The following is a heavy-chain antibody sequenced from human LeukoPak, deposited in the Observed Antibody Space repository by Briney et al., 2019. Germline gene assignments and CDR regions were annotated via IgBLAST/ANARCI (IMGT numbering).Heavy chain of an antibody. J-gene: IGHJ4*02. CDR2: ISWNSGSI. D-gene: IGHD1-20*01. CDR1: GFTFDDYA. CDR3: AIDISITGTVDY. Sequence: QPGGSLRLSCAASGFTFDDYAMHWVRQAPGKGLEWVSGISWNSGSIGYADSVKGRFTISRDNAKNSLYLQMNSLRSDDTAVYYCAIDISITGTVDYWGQGTLVTVSS. V-gene: IGHV3-9*01.